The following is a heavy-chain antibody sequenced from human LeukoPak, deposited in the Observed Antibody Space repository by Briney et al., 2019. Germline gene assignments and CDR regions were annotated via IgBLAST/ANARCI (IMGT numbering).Heavy chain of an antibody. J-gene: IGHJ5*02. CDR3: AKLTLSSYWFDP. Sequence: SETLSLTCTVSGGSINTQRYYWVWIRQPPGKGLEWVGSIFYTGTTFHNPALESRVALSVDRSKNHFSLRLNALTAADTAVYYCAKLTLSSYWFDPWGQGTLVIVSS. D-gene: IGHD2-15*01. CDR2: IFYTGTT. V-gene: IGHV4-39*02. CDR1: GGSINTQRYY.